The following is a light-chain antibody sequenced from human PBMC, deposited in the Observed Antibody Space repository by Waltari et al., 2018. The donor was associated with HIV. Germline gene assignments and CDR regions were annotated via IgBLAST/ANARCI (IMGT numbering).Light chain of an antibody. CDR1: QSIGSW. CDR3: QQYNSYWT. V-gene: IGKV1-5*03. Sequence: DIQMTQSPSNLSASVGDRVTITCRASQSIGSWLAWYQQKPGKAPKLLIYKASSLQSGVPSRFSGSGSGTEFTLTISSLQPDDFATYYCQQYNSYWTFGQWTKVEIK. CDR2: KAS. J-gene: IGKJ1*01.